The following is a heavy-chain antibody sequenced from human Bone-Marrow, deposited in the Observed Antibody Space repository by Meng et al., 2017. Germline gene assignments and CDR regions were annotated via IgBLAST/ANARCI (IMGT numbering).Heavy chain of an antibody. CDR1: GYTFTSYA. D-gene: IGHD2-2*01. CDR3: ARETLGYCSSTSCYIGPPDY. V-gene: IGHV7-4-1*01. Sequence: QVQLVQSGSELKKPGASVQVSCKASGYTFTSYAMNWVRQAPGQGLEWMGWINTNTGNPTYAQGFTGRFVFSLDTSVSTAYLQIGSLKAEDTAVYYCARETLGYCSSTSCYIGPPDYWGQGTLVTVSS. J-gene: IGHJ4*02. CDR2: INTNTGNP.